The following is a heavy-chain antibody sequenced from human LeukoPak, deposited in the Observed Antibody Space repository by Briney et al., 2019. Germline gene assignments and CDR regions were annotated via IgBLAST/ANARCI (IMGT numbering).Heavy chain of an antibody. J-gene: IGHJ2*01. D-gene: IGHD6-19*01. CDR2: IYYSGST. Sequence: SETLSLTCTVSGGSISSGGYYWSWIRQHPGKGLEWIGYIYYSGSTYYNPSLKSRVTISVDTSKNQFSLKLSSVTAADTAVYYCAKGAAVAGWYFDLWGRGTLVTVSS. CDR1: GGSISSGGYY. CDR3: AKGAAVAGWYFDL. V-gene: IGHV4-31*03.